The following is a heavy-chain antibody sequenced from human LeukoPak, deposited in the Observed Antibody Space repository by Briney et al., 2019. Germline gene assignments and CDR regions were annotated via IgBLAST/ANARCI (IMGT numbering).Heavy chain of an antibody. CDR2: ISGSGVES. CDR1: GFTYTSYA. CDR3: ANSGNYYDTSGHEY. V-gene: IGHV3-23*01. Sequence: GGSLRLSCAASGFTYTSYAMSWVRQAPGKGLEWVSGISGSGVESFYADPVKGRFTISRDNSRNTLYLQMNSLRAEDTAVYYCANSGNYYDTSGHEYWGQGTLVTVSS. D-gene: IGHD3-22*01. J-gene: IGHJ4*02.